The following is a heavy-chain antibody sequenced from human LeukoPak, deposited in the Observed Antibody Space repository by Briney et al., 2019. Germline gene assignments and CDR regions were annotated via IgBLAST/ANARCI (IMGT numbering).Heavy chain of an antibody. Sequence: ASVKVSCKASGYTFTSYDTNWVRQATGQGLEWMGWMNPNSGNTGYAQKFQGRVTITRNTSISTAYMELSSLRSEDTAVYYCARGRYCSSTSCLEVLDDYWGQGTLVTVSS. CDR2: MNPNSGNT. J-gene: IGHJ4*02. CDR3: ARGRYCSSTSCLEVLDDY. CDR1: GYTFTSYD. V-gene: IGHV1-8*03. D-gene: IGHD2-2*01.